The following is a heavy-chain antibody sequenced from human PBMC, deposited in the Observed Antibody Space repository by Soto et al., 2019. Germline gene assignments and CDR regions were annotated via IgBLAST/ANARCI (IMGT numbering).Heavy chain of an antibody. V-gene: IGHV1-69*13. CDR2: IIPIFGTA. CDR1: GGTFSSYA. Sequence: SVKVSCKASGGTFSSYAISWVRQAPGQGLEWMGGIIPIFGTANYAQKFQGRVTITADESTSTAYMELSSLRSEDTAVYYCARIGGNSTGACDIWGQGTMVNVSS. J-gene: IGHJ3*02. CDR3: ARIGGNSTGACDI. D-gene: IGHD3-10*01.